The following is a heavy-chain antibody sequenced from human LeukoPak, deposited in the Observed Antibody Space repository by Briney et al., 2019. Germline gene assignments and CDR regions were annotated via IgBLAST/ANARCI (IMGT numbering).Heavy chain of an antibody. D-gene: IGHD6-6*01. CDR2: ISSSSSYI. V-gene: IGHV3-21*01. CDR3: ARDSDSSSSPFDY. Sequence: GGSLRLSCAASAFTFNSYSMNWVRQAPGKGLEWVSSISSSSSYIYYADSVKGRFTISRDNAKNSLYLQMNSLRAEDTAVYYCARDSDSSSSPFDYWGQGTLVTVPT. J-gene: IGHJ4*02. CDR1: AFTFNSYS.